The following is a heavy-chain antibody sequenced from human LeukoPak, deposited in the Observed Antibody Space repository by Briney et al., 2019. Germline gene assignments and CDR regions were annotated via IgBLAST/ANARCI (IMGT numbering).Heavy chain of an antibody. V-gene: IGHV3-7*04. D-gene: IGHD3-10*01. CDR1: GFTFSSYW. CDR2: IKQDGSEK. Sequence: GGSPRLSCAASGFTFSSYWMSWVRQAPGKGLEWVANIKQDGSEKYYADSVKGRFTISRDNAKNSLYLQMNSLRAEDTAVYYCARAFTSTTMVRGVIPWFDPWGQGTLVTVSS. CDR3: ARAFTSTTMVRGVIPWFDP. J-gene: IGHJ5*02.